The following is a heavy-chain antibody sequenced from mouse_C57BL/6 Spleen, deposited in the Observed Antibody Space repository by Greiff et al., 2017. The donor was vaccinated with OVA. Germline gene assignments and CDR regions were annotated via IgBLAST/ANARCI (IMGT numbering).Heavy chain of an antibody. CDR1: GYTFTSYD. D-gene: IGHD2-4*01. J-gene: IGHJ3*01. V-gene: IGHV1-85*01. Sequence: QVQLQQSGPELVKPGASVKLSCKASGYTFTSYDINWVKQRPGQGLEWIGWIYPRDGSTKYNEKFKGKATLTVDTSSSTAYMELHSLQSEDSAVYFCAREEDYYDYDGAWFAYWGQGTLVTVSA. CDR3: AREEDYYDYDGAWFAY. CDR2: IYPRDGST.